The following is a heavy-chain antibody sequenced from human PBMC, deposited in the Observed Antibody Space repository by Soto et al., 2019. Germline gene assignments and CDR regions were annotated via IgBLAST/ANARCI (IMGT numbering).Heavy chain of an antibody. CDR1: GFTFSSYA. CDR2: ISGSGGST. Sequence: EVQLLESGGGLVQPGGSLRLSCAASGFTFSSYAMSWVRQAPGKGLEWVSAISGSGGSTYYADSVKGRFTISRDNSKNTLYLQMNSLRAEDTAVYYCAKDHLMEEMATFPLDYWGQGTLVTVSS. J-gene: IGHJ4*02. V-gene: IGHV3-23*01. CDR3: AKDHLMEEMATFPLDY. D-gene: IGHD5-12*01.